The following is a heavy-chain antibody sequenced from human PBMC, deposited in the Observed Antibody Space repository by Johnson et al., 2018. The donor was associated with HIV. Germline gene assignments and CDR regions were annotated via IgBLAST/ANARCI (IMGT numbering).Heavy chain of an antibody. CDR1: GFTFDDYG. V-gene: IGHV3-20*04. Sequence: VQLVESGGGVVRPGGSLRLSCAASGFTFDDYGMSWVRQAPGKGLEWVSGITWNGGSTGYADSVKGRFTISRDNAKNSLYLQMNSLRAEDTALYYCARSEGYSYGYNDAFDIWGQGTMGTVSS. J-gene: IGHJ3*02. D-gene: IGHD5-18*01. CDR2: ITWNGGST. CDR3: ARSEGYSYGYNDAFDI.